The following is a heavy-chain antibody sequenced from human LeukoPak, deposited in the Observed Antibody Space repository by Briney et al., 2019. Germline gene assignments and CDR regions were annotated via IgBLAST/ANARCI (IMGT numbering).Heavy chain of an antibody. CDR1: GFTFSTYS. CDR2: IKQDGSEK. J-gene: IGHJ4*02. CDR3: ASGLELDY. Sequence: GGSLRLSCAASGFTFSTYSMKWVRQAPGKGLEWVANIKQDGSEKNYVDSVKGRFTISRDNAKNSLYLQMNSLRAEDTAVYYCASGLELDYWGQGTLVTVSS. V-gene: IGHV3-7*03.